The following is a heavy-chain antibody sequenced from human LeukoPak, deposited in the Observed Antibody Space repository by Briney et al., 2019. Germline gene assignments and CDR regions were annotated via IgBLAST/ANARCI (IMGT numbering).Heavy chain of an antibody. CDR2: ISGSGRGGRT. Sequence: PGGSLRLSCAASGFTFSSFAMSWVRQAPGKGLEWVSNISGSGRGGRTYYADSVKGRFTISRDNSKNSLYLQMNSLRAEDTAVYYCARGRPLGSGYFFDYWGQGTLVTVSS. CDR3: ARGRPLGSGYFFDY. J-gene: IGHJ4*02. D-gene: IGHD3-3*01. V-gene: IGHV3-23*01. CDR1: GFTFSSFA.